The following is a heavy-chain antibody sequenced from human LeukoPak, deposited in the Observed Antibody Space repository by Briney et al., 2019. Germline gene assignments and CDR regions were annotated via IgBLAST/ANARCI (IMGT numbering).Heavy chain of an antibody. CDR1: TSR. V-gene: IGHV1-18*01. J-gene: IGHJ5*01. D-gene: IGHD3-22*01. CDR2: IGTYGGDT. CDR3: ARDLWNFYDDSGYNRDFDS. Sequence: ASVKVSSKATSRISWVRQAPGQGLEWMGWIGTYGGDTYYAQKFQGRITVTIDTSTSTVYMELRNLRSDDTAVYYCARDLWNFYDDSGYNRDFDSWGQGTLVTVSS.